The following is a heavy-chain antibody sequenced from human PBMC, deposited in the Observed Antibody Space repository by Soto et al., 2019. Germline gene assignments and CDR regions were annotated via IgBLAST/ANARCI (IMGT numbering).Heavy chain of an antibody. D-gene: IGHD1-7*01. J-gene: IGHJ4*02. CDR2: ICDDGSNK. CDR3: AVDGIGGTVFRGFCDY. Sequence: QKYLVESGGGVVQPGGSLRLSCVASGSIFSGYGMHWVRQAPGKGLEWVAVICDDGSNKYYADSVKGRFTISRDNSKNMLYLQMDSLRAEDTAVYYCAVDGIGGTVFRGFCDYWGQGTLVTVSS. CDR1: GSIFSGYG. V-gene: IGHV3-33*01.